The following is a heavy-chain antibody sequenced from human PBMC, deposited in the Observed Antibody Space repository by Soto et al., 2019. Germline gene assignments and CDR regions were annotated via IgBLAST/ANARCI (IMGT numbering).Heavy chain of an antibody. CDR2: ITWDGRRT. J-gene: IGHJ6*02. D-gene: IGHD1-7*01. CDR1: GFTFDDYI. CDR3: LNPMGGRQNSRCGMDV. V-gene: IGHV3-43*01. Sequence: EVQLVESGGIVVQPGGSLRLSCVASGFTFDDYIMHWVRQAPEKGLEWVSLITWDGRRTYYADSVKGRFTISRDNNKNSKFLKMSKLRNEATALYYCLNPMGGRQNSRCGMDVWGQGTTVTVSS.